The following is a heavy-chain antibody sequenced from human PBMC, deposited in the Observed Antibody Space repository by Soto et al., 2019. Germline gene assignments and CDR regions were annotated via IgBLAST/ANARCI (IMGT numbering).Heavy chain of an antibody. D-gene: IGHD3-22*01. CDR2: IWYDGSNK. J-gene: IGHJ4*02. CDR3: ARDRDYYDSSGPQGY. Sequence: GGSLRLSCAASGFTFSSYGMHWVRQAPGKGLEWVAVIWYDGSNKYYADSVKGRFTISRDNSRNTLYLKMNSLRAEDTAVYYCARDRDYYDSSGPQGYWGQGT. CDR1: GFTFSSYG. V-gene: IGHV3-33*01.